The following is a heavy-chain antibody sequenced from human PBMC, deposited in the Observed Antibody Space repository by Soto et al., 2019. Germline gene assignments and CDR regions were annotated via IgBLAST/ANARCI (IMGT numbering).Heavy chain of an antibody. Sequence: GESLKISCKGSGYSFTSYWISWVRQMPGKGLEWMGRIDPSDSYTNYSPSFQGHVTISADKSISTAYLQWSSLKASDTAMYYCARHGEKLGYYYGMDVWGQGTTVTVAS. CDR2: IDPSDSYT. CDR3: ARHGEKLGYYYGMDV. D-gene: IGHD3-10*01. V-gene: IGHV5-10-1*01. J-gene: IGHJ6*02. CDR1: GYSFTSYW.